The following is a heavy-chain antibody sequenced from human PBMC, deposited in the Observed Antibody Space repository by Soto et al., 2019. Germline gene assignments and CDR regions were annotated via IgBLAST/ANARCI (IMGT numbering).Heavy chain of an antibody. J-gene: IGHJ4*02. CDR3: AKGALSSYYYDSPFDY. Sequence: EVQLLESGGGLVQPGGSLRLSCAASGFTFSSYAMSWVRQAPGKGLEWVSAISGSGGSTYYADSVKGRFTISRDNSKNTLYLQMNSLRAEDTAVYYCAKGALSSYYYDSPFDYWGQGTLVTVSS. V-gene: IGHV3-23*01. CDR2: ISGSGGST. D-gene: IGHD3-22*01. CDR1: GFTFSSYA.